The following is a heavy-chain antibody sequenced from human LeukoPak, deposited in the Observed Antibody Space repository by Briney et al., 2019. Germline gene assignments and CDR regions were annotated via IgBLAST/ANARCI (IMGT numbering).Heavy chain of an antibody. V-gene: IGHV3-33*01. Sequence: GGSLRLSCAASGFTFSSFAMHWVRQAPGKGLEWVAVIWYDGSDKYYTDSVKGRLTISRDNAKNTLYLEINSLRAEDAAVYYCVRYWRGKNYYDSSGHMFEYGGEGTLVTVSS. D-gene: IGHD3-22*01. CDR2: IWYDGSDK. CDR1: GFTFSSFA. CDR3: VRYWRGKNYYDSSGHMFEY. J-gene: IGHJ4*02.